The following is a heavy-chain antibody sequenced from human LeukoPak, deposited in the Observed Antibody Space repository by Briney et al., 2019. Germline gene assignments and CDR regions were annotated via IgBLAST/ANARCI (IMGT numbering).Heavy chain of an antibody. CDR3: ARHGSGRYSYYYYYMDV. CDR1: GGSFSGYY. V-gene: IGHV4-34*01. J-gene: IGHJ6*03. CDR2: INHSGST. D-gene: IGHD1-26*01. Sequence: PSETLSLTCAVYGGSFSGYYWSWIRQPPGKGLEWIGEINHSGSTNYNPSLKSRVTISVDTSKNQLSLKLSSVNAADTAVYYCARHGSGRYSYYYYYMDVWGKGTTVTISS.